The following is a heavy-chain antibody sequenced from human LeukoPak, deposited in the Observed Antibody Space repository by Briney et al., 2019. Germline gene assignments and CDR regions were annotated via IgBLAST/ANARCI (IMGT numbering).Heavy chain of an antibody. CDR2: IFSGGGT. Sequence: GGSLRLSCAASGFDVSSNSMSWVRQAPGKGLEWVSVIFSGGGTNYANSMKGRFTISRDNSKNTLYLQMNSPRGEDTAVYYCAAWRGSNWFDFWGQGTQVTVSS. V-gene: IGHV3-53*01. D-gene: IGHD3-3*01. CDR1: GFDVSSNS. CDR3: AAWRGSNWFDF. J-gene: IGHJ5*01.